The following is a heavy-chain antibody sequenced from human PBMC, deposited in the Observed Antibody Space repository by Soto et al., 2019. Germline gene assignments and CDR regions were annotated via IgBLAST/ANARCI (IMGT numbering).Heavy chain of an antibody. V-gene: IGHV3-7*01. J-gene: IGHJ4*02. CDR3: AGVEGGYYGSGSYGFDY. Sequence: EVQLVESGGGLVQPGGSLSLSCAASGFTFSNYWMTWVRQAPGKGLEWVANIKQDGSEKYYVDSVKGRSTISRDNAKNSVYLHMDSLRVEDKVVYYCAGVEGGYYGSGSYGFDYWGQGSLVTVSS. CDR1: GFTFSNYW. D-gene: IGHD3-10*01. CDR2: IKQDGSEK.